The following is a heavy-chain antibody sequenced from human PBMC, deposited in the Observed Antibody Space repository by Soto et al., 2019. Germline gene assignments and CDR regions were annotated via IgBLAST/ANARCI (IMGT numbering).Heavy chain of an antibody. CDR3: ARSIFGVVNIDY. CDR2: INHSGST. Sequence: QAQLQQWGAGLLKPSETLSLTCAVYGGSFSGYYWSWIRQPPGKGLEWIGEINHSGSTNYNPSLKSRVTISVDTSKNQFSLKLSSVTAADTAVYYCARSIFGVVNIDYWGQGTLVTVSS. D-gene: IGHD3-3*01. CDR1: GGSFSGYY. V-gene: IGHV4-34*01. J-gene: IGHJ4*02.